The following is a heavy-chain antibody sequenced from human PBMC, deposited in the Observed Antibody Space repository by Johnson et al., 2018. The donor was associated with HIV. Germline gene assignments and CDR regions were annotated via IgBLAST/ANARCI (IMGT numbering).Heavy chain of an antibody. V-gene: IGHV3-30-3*01. Sequence: QVQLVESGGGVVQPGRSLRLSCAASGFTFSSYAMHWVRQAPGKGLEWVAVISYDGSNKYYADSVKGRFTISRDKSKNTRYLQMKSLRAEDTAAYYSRATSPRDAYDIWSQGTMVTVYS. D-gene: IGHD5-12*01. CDR3: RATSPRDAYDI. CDR1: GFTFSSYA. CDR2: ISYDGSNK. J-gene: IGHJ3*02.